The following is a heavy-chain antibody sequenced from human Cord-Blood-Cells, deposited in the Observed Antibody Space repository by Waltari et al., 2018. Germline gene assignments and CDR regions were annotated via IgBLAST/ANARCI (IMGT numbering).Heavy chain of an antibody. V-gene: IGHV1-69*01. J-gene: IGHJ4*02. CDR1: GGTFSSYA. D-gene: IGHD6-13*01. Sequence: QVQLVQSGAEVKKPGSSVNVSCKASGGTFSSYALSWVRQAPGQRIEWMGVIIPIFSTANYAQKFQGRVPITADEATSRGYMELSSLRSEDTGVYYCARATHSSSWYGGGYWGQGTLVTVSS. CDR3: ARATHSSSWYGGGY. CDR2: IIPIFSTA.